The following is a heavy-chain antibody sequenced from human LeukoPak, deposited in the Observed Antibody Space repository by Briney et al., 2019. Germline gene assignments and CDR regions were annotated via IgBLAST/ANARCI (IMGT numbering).Heavy chain of an antibody. CDR3: ARAHYDFWGGHPTGFDP. J-gene: IGHJ5*02. D-gene: IGHD3-3*01. CDR2: IIPIFGTA. Sequence: SVKVSCKASGGTFSSYAISWVRQAPGQGLEWMGGIIPIFGTANYAQKFQGRVTITADESTSTAYMELSSLRSEDTAVYYCARAHYDFWGGHPTGFDPWGQGTLVTVSS. CDR1: GGTFSSYA. V-gene: IGHV1-69*13.